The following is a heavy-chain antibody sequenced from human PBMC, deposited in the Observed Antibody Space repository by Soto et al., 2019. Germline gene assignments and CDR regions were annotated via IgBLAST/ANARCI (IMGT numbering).Heavy chain of an antibody. CDR3: ARPETGSGGMDV. CDR2: IYYSGST. D-gene: IGHD1-1*01. Sequence: PSETLSLTCTVSGGSISSSSYYWGWIRQPPGKGLEWIGSIYYSGSTYYNPSLKSRVTISVDTSKNQFSLKLSSVTAADTAVYYCARPETGSGGMDVWGQGTTVTVSS. J-gene: IGHJ6*02. V-gene: IGHV4-39*01. CDR1: GGSISSSSYY.